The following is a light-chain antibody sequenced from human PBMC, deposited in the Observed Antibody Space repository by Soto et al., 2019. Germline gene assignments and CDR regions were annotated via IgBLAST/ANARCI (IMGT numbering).Light chain of an antibody. V-gene: IGLV2-14*01. J-gene: IGLJ1*01. CDR2: DVS. CDR3: SSYTSSNTLYV. Sequence: QSALTQPASVPGSPGQSIAISCTGTTSDVGDYNLVSWYQQHPGKAPKLMVYDVSNRPSGISDRFSASKSGNTASLTISGLQAEDEADYYCSSYTSSNTLYVFGTGTKVTVL. CDR1: TSDVGDYNL.